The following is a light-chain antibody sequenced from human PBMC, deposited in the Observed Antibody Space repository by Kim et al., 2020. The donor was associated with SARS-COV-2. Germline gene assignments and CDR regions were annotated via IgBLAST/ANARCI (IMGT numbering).Light chain of an antibody. CDR2: DAA. Sequence: SLSPGERATLPCRASQSVRTYLAWSQQKPSQSPRLLIYDAANRATGIPARFSGSGSGTDFTLTISSLEPEDFAVYYCQQRGNWPTFGQGTRLEIK. CDR3: QQRGNWPT. V-gene: IGKV3-11*01. CDR1: QSVRTY. J-gene: IGKJ5*01.